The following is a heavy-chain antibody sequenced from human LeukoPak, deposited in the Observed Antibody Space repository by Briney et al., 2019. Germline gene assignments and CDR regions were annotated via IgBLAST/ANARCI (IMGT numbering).Heavy chain of an antibody. D-gene: IGHD3-10*01. CDR1: GFTFSDYY. Sequence: GGSLRLSCAASGFTFSDYYMSWIRQAPGKGLEWVSYISSSGNTIYYADSVKGRFTISRDNAKNSLYLQMNSLRAEDTAVYYCARVSTAPSSMVRGNWFDPWGQGTLVTVSS. CDR3: ARVSTAPSSMVRGNWFDP. J-gene: IGHJ5*02. CDR2: ISSSGNTI. V-gene: IGHV3-11*01.